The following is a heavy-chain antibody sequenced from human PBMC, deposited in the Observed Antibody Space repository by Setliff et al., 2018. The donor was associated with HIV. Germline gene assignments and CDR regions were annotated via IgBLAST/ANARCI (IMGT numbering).Heavy chain of an antibody. Sequence: SCVASGFSLSTYEVNWVRRAPGKGLEWISYISNTGDAIYYAESVKGRFTISRDNAENSLLLQMNNLRVEDTAIYYCAREIGVGVIPMSRHYYYLDLWGKGISVTVS. CDR2: ISNTGDAI. J-gene: IGHJ6*03. V-gene: IGHV3-48*03. CDR1: GFSLSTYE. CDR3: AREIGVGVIPMSRHYYYLDL. D-gene: IGHD3-16*01.